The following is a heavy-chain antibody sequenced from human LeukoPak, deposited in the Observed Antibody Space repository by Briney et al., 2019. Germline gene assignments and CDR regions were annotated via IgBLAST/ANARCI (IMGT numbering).Heavy chain of an antibody. V-gene: IGHV1-8*01. CDR3: ARGRYCSSTSCYTNDY. CDR2: MNPNSGNT. D-gene: IGHD2-2*02. CDR1: GYTFTIYG. Sequence: ASVTVSFKASGYTFTIYGINWVRQATGQGLEWMGWMNPNSGNTGYAQKFQGRVTMTRNTSISTAYMELSSLRSEDTAVYYCARGRYCSSTSCYTNDYWGQGTLVTVSS. J-gene: IGHJ4*02.